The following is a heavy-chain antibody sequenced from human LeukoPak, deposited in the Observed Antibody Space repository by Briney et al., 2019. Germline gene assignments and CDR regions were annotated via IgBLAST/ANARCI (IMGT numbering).Heavy chain of an antibody. J-gene: IGHJ4*02. CDR1: GFTFSSYE. Sequence: PGGSLRLSCAASGFTFSSYEMSWVRQAPGKGLEWVSYISSSGSTIYYADSVKGRFTISRDNAKNSLYLQMNSLRAEDTAVYYCAKFALRYCSGGSCHPFDYWGQGTLVTVSS. CDR3: AKFALRYCSGGSCHPFDY. CDR2: ISSSGSTI. D-gene: IGHD2-15*01. V-gene: IGHV3-48*03.